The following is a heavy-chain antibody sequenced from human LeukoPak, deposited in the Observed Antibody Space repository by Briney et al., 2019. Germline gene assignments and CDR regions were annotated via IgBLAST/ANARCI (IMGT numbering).Heavy chain of an antibody. CDR3: ARTTEAHSWQTRYYSYYMDV. J-gene: IGHJ6*03. V-gene: IGHV4-4*02. D-gene: IGHD6-13*01. Sequence: SETLSLTCTVSSASIFSSSWWSWVRQPPGKGLEWIGQIFHSGSTSYSPSLKSRVTISVDKSKNQFSLKLTSVTAADTAVYYCARTTEAHSWQTRYYSYYMDVWGKGTTVTVSS. CDR1: SASIFSSSW. CDR2: IFHSGST.